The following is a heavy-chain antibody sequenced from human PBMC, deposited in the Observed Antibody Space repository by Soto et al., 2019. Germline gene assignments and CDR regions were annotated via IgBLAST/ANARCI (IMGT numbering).Heavy chain of an antibody. D-gene: IGHD1-26*01. CDR1: GYTFTSYD. J-gene: IGHJ3*02. CDR2: INPSGGST. CDR3: ARVYSGSYAVLDAFDI. Sequence: GASVKVSCKASGYTFTSYDINWVRQATGQGLEWMGIINPSGGSTSYAQKFQGRVTMTRNTSTSTAYMELSSLRSEDTAVYYCARVYSGSYAVLDAFDIWGQGTMVTVSS. V-gene: IGHV1-46*01.